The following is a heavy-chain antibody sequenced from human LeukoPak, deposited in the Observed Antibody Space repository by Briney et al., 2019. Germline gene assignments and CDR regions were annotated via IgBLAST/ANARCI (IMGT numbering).Heavy chain of an antibody. Sequence: GRSLRLSCAASGFTFSSYAMHWVRQAPGKGLEWVAVISYDGSNKYYADSVKGRFTISRDNSKNTPYLQMNSLRAEDTAVYYCARDRAYYYDSSGYYGCLDYWGQGTLVTVSS. CDR1: GFTFSSYA. D-gene: IGHD3-22*01. CDR3: ARDRAYYYDSSGYYGCLDY. CDR2: ISYDGSNK. V-gene: IGHV3-30-3*01. J-gene: IGHJ4*02.